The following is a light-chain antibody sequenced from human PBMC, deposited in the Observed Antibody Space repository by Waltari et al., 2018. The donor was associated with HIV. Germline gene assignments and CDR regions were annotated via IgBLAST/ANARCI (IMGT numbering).Light chain of an antibody. CDR2: EFS. V-gene: IGLV2-8*01. CDR1: SSDIGLYNF. CDR3: FSYAGNNYLL. Sequence: HSALTQPPSASGSPGQSVTISCAGPSSDIGLYNFVAWYQHHPGKAPKLLISEFSRRPSGVPDRFSGSKSGNTASLTVSGLQAEDEAAYYCFSYAGNNYLLFGGGTKLTVL. J-gene: IGLJ2*01.